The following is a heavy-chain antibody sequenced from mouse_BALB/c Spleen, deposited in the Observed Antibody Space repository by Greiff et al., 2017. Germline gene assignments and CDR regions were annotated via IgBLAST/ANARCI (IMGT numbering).Heavy chain of an antibody. Sequence: DVMLVESGGGLVQPGGSLRLSCATSGFTFTDYYMSWVRQPPGKALEWLGFIRNKANGYTTEYSASVKGRFTISRDNSQSILYLQMNTLRAEDSATYYCARELVLVYAMDYWGQGTSVTVSS. J-gene: IGHJ4*01. CDR1: GFTFTDYY. V-gene: IGHV7-3*02. CDR2: IRNKANGYTT. CDR3: ARELVLVYAMDY. D-gene: IGHD1-1*01.